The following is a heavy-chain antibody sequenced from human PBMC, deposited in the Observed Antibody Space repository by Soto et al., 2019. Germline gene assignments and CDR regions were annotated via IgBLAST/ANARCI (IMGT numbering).Heavy chain of an antibody. D-gene: IGHD5-18*01. V-gene: IGHV1-69*12. Sequence: QVQLVQSGAEVKKPGSSVKVSCKASGGTFSSYAISWVRQAPGQGLEWMGGIIPIFGTANYAQKLQGRVTITADESTTAAYMEVSSLRSEDTAVYYCARDDVDTAMPYGMDVWGQGTTVTVSS. CDR3: ARDDVDTAMPYGMDV. CDR1: GGTFSSYA. J-gene: IGHJ6*02. CDR2: IIPIFGTA.